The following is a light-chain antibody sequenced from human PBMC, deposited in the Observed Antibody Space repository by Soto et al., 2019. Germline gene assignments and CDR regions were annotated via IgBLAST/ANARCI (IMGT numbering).Light chain of an antibody. J-gene: IGLJ1*01. CDR3: AAWDDSLSGPV. V-gene: IGLV1-47*01. CDR1: SSNIGSNY. CDR2: RNN. Sequence: QSVLTQPPSASGTPGQRVTISCSGSSSNIGSNYVYWYQQLPGTAPKLLIYRNNQRPSGVPDRFSGSKSGTSASLAISGLRSEDEAYYYCAAWDDSLSGPVFGTGTKVTVL.